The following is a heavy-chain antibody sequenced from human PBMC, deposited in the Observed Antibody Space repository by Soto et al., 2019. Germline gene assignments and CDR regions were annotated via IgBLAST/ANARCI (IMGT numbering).Heavy chain of an antibody. CDR2: INPNSGGT. CDR3: AREPYSVKPEGVEF. Sequence: GAEVHISCRTSGDTRIYYYIHWVRQAPGQGLEWMGWINPNSGGTKYAPKFQGGVTMTRDTSITNAYMEWSSLRSGDTAVYYCAREPYSVKPEGVEFWGKGTMVIVSA. J-gene: IGHJ6*04. CDR1: GDTRIYYY. D-gene: IGHD2-21*01. V-gene: IGHV1-2*02.